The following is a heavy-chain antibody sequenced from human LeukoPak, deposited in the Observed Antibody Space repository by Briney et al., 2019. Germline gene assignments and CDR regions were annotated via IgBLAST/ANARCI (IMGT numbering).Heavy chain of an antibody. Sequence: SETLSLTCTVSGDSISTYYWSWIRQPAGKGLEWIGRINTSGSTNYNPSLKSRVTMSVDTSKNQFSPKLSSVTAADTAVYYCARQSDKAAGGTFAFDYWGQGALVTVS. CDR2: INTSGST. CDR1: GDSISTYY. D-gene: IGHD6-13*01. J-gene: IGHJ4*02. V-gene: IGHV4-4*07. CDR3: ARQSDKAAGGTFAFDY.